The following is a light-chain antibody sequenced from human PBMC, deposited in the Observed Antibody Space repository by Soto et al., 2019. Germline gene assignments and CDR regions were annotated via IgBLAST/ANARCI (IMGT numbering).Light chain of an antibody. CDR1: QSVSSSY. J-gene: IGKJ5*01. Sequence: EIVLTQSSGTLSLSPGERATLSCRASQSVSSSYVAWYQQKPGQAPRLLIYDASRRATGIPDRISGSVSGTDFTLTISSLEPGDFAVYYCQQYGSSPITFGQGTRLEIK. CDR2: DAS. V-gene: IGKV3-20*01. CDR3: QQYGSSPIT.